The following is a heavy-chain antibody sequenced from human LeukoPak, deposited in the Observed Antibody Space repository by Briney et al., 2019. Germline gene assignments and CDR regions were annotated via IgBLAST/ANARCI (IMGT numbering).Heavy chain of an antibody. D-gene: IGHD6-13*01. CDR1: GFTFDDYG. Sequence: TGGSLRLSCAASGFTFDDYGMSWVRQAPGKGLEWVSGINWNGGSTGYADSVKGRFTISRDNAKNSLYLQMNSLRAEDTAVYYCAKVAADATYYYYYMDVWGKGTTVTISS. J-gene: IGHJ6*03. CDR3: AKVAADATYYYYYMDV. V-gene: IGHV3-20*04. CDR2: INWNGGST.